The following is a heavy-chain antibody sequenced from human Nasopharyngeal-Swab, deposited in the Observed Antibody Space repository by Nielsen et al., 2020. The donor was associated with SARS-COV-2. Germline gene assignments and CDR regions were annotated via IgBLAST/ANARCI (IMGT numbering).Heavy chain of an antibody. V-gene: IGHV5-51*01. D-gene: IGHD3-10*01. Sequence: GESPKISCKGSGYSFTSYWIGWVRQMPGKGLEWMGIIYPGDSDTRYSPSFQGQVTISADKSISTAYLQWSSLKASDTAMYYCARQARRVSMVRGVMYFDYWGQGTLVTVSS. CDR1: GYSFTSYW. CDR2: IYPGDSDT. CDR3: ARQARRVSMVRGVMYFDY. J-gene: IGHJ4*02.